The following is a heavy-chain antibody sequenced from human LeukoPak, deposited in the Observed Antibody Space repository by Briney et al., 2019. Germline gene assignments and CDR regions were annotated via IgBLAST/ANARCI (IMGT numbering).Heavy chain of an antibody. CDR3: TKVSDRAVSPDS. Sequence: SGGSLRLSCAASGFNFKIYAMSWVRQAPGKGLEWVSTITGSGASTYYADSVKGRFTISRDNSKNTLFLQMNSLRAEDTAMYYCTKVSDRAVSPDSWGQGTLVTVSS. J-gene: IGHJ4*02. V-gene: IGHV3-23*01. D-gene: IGHD2-21*02. CDR2: ITGSGAST. CDR1: GFNFKIYA.